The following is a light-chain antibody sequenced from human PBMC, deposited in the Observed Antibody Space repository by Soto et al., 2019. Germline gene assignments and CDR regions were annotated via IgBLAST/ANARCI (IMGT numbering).Light chain of an antibody. Sequence: DIQMPQSPSTLSASVGDRVTITCRASQTISSWLAWYQQKPGKAPKLLIYDVSTLGSGVPSRFSGSGSGTDFTLTISSLQPDDFATYYCQQYNTFWTFGQGTKVEIK. CDR2: DVS. V-gene: IGKV1-5*01. J-gene: IGKJ1*01. CDR1: QTISSW. CDR3: QQYNTFWT.